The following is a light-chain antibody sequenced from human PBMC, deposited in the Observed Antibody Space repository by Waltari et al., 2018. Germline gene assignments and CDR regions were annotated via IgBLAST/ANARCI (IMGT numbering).Light chain of an antibody. CDR3: VLYMGGGIL. V-gene: IGLV8-61*01. Sequence: QTVVTQEQSFSVSPGGTVTPTCGLRSGSVSTTYYPSWYQQTPGQAPRPLIYSTNTRSSGVPDRISGSILGNKAALTITGAQADDESDYYCVLYMGGGILFGGGTKLTVL. CDR2: STN. J-gene: IGLJ3*02. CDR1: SGSVSTTYY.